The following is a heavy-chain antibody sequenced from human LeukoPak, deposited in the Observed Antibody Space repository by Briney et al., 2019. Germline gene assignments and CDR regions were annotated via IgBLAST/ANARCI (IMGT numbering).Heavy chain of an antibody. D-gene: IGHD2-2*01. CDR3: ASSTSRAGGPGGHSFDY. CDR2: MSSSSSYI. V-gene: IGHV3-21*01. J-gene: IGHJ4*02. Sequence: NPGRSLRLSCAASGFIFSSYSMNWVRQAPGKGLELVSSMSSSSSYIYYADSLKGRFTISRDNAKNSLYLQMNSLRAEDTAVYFCASSTSRAGGPGGHSFDYWGQGTLVTVSS. CDR1: GFIFSSYS.